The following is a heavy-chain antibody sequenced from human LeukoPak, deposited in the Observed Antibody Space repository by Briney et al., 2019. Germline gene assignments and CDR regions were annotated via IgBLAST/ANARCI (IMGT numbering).Heavy chain of an antibody. CDR1: GFTFSSYG. D-gene: IGHD5-24*01. CDR2: ISGSGGST. V-gene: IGHV3-23*01. J-gene: IGHJ4*02. CDR3: AKDDAWLQYGN. Sequence: GGSLRLSCAASGFTFSSYGMHWVRQAPGKGLEWVSAISGSGGSTYYADSVKGRFTIFRDNSKGTVYLQMNSLRPEDTAVYYCAKDDAWLQYGNWGRGTLVTVSS.